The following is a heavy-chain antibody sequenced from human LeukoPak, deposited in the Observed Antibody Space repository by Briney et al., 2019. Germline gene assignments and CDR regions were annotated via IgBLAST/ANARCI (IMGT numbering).Heavy chain of an antibody. CDR2: VYYSGST. CDR3: ARSELLWFGGVNSGFDY. J-gene: IGHJ4*02. CDR1: GGSISSSY. D-gene: IGHD3-10*01. Sequence: SETLSLTCTVSGGSISSSYWSWIRQPPGKGLEWIGYVYYSGSTNYNPSLKSRVTISVGTSKNQFSLKLSSVTAADTAVYYCARSELLWFGGVNSGFDYWGQGTLVTVSS. V-gene: IGHV4-59*01.